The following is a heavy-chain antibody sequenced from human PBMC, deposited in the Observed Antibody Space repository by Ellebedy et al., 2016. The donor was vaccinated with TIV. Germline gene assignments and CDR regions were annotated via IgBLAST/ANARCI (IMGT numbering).Heavy chain of an antibody. Sequence: GESLKISCAGSGFTFSDYFMTWVRQAPGKGLEWVSGIGGGGGSANYGDSEKGRFTISRDNSKNTLYLQMNSLRAEDTAVYYCAKEGIAGAGTGWFYYYGMDVWGQGTTVTVSS. D-gene: IGHD6-13*01. J-gene: IGHJ6*02. CDR1: GFTFSDYF. V-gene: IGHV3-23*01. CDR2: IGGGGGSA. CDR3: AKEGIAGAGTGWFYYYGMDV.